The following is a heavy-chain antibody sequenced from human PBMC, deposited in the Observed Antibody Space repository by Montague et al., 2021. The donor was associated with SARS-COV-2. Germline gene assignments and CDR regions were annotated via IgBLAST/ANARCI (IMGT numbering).Heavy chain of an antibody. D-gene: IGHD3-22*01. CDR3: TRGSYLGYYDSSGYYRTDNTKDFDL. V-gene: IGHV3-7*01. CDR1: GFTFSNYW. CDR2: IKQDGSEK. J-gene: IGHJ2*01. Sequence: SLRLSCAASGFTFSNYWMSWVRQAPGKGLEWVANIKQDGSEKYYVDSVKGRFTISRDNAKNSVYLQMNSLRAEDTAVYYCTRGSYLGYYDSSGYYRTDNTKDFDLWGHGTLVTVSS.